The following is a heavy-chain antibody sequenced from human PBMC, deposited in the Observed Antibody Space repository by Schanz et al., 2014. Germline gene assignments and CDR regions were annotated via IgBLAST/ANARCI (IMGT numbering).Heavy chain of an antibody. V-gene: IGHV3-48*04. D-gene: IGHD7-27*01. CDR2: ISRDGTTS. CDR1: GFTFSAFG. CDR3: ARENLNWEAFDI. Sequence: VQLVESGGGVVQPGGSLRLSCAASGFTFSAFGMHWVRQAPGKGLEWLSYISRDGTTSYYADSVKGRFTSSRDNAKNSLYLEMTSLRGEDTAVYYCARENLNWEAFDIWGQGTVVTVSS. J-gene: IGHJ3*02.